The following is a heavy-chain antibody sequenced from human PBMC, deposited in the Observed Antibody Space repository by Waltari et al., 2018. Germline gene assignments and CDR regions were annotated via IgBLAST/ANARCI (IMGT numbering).Heavy chain of an antibody. CDR1: GFTFSSYG. Sequence: QVQLVESGGGVVQPGGSLRLSCAASGFTFSSYGMHWVRQAPGKGLEWVAFIRYDGSNKYYADSVKGRFTISRDNSKNTLYLQMNSLRAEDTAVYYCAKEEGIAAPFDYWGQGTLVTVSS. CDR2: IRYDGSNK. CDR3: AKEEGIAAPFDY. J-gene: IGHJ4*02. D-gene: IGHD6-13*01. V-gene: IGHV3-30*02.